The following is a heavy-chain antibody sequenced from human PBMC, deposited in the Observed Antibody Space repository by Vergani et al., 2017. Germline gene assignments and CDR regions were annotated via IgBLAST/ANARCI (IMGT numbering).Heavy chain of an antibody. V-gene: IGHV3-49*04. J-gene: IGHJ4*02. CDR1: GFTLGDYA. D-gene: IGHD5-18*01. Sequence: EVHLVESGGGLVQPGRSLRLSCPGSGFTLGDYAMTWVRQAPGKGLEWVAFIWSKPYGGTTEYAASVKGRFTISRDNAKNTLYLQMSSLRVEDTAIYYCAELYGDDGYSPFWGQGTLVTVSS. CDR2: IWSKPYGGTT. CDR3: AELYGDDGYSPF.